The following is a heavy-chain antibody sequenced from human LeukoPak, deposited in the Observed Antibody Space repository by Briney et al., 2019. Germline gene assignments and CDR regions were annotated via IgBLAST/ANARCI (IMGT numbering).Heavy chain of an antibody. J-gene: IGHJ5*02. CDR1: GYTFTSYA. V-gene: IGHV7-4-1*02. CDR3: ARDRPGSHYRSSFDP. CDR2: INTNTGNP. Sequence: ASVKVSCKASGYTFTSYAMNWVRQAPGQGLEWMGWINTNTGNPTYAQGFTGRFVFSLDTSVSAAYLQISSLKAEDTAVYYCARDRPGSHYRSSFDPWGQGTLVTVSS. D-gene: IGHD3-16*02.